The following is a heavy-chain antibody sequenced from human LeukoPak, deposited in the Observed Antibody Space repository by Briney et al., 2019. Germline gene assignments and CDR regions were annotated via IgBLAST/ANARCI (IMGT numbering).Heavy chain of an antibody. Sequence: SETLSLTCAVYGGSFSGYYWSWIRQPPGKGLEWIGEINHSGSTNYNPSLKSRVTISVDTSKNQFSLKLSSVTAADTAVYYCARSYSRYFDLWGRGTLVTVSP. D-gene: IGHD2-15*01. J-gene: IGHJ2*01. CDR2: INHSGST. CDR1: GGSFSGYY. V-gene: IGHV4-34*01. CDR3: ARSYSRYFDL.